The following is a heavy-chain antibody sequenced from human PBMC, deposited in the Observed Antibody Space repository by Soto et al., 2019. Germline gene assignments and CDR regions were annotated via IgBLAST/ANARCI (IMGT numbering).Heavy chain of an antibody. V-gene: IGHV4-30-4*01. CDR1: GGSISSGDYY. Sequence: QVQLQESGPGLVKPSQTLSLTCTVSGGSISSGDYYWSWIRQPPGKGLEWIGYIYYSGSTYYNPSLKGGFTISEATSKNHSSRTLSSVTAADPAVYYCARDGGWGGGRGHWGQGTLVTVSS. J-gene: IGHJ4*02. D-gene: IGHD3-16*01. CDR3: ARDGGWGGGRGH. CDR2: IYYSGST.